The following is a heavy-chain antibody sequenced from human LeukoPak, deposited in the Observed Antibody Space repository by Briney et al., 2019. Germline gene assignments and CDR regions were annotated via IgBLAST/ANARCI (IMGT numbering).Heavy chain of an antibody. D-gene: IGHD3-22*01. V-gene: IGHV3-21*01. CDR2: IRSSNSYI. J-gene: IGHJ4*02. Sequence: GGSLRLSCAASGFTFSSHSMNWVRQAPGKGLEWVSSIRSSNSYIYYADSVKGRFTISRDNAKSSLYLQMNSLRAEDTAVYRCARGAYDSSGYSDYWGQGTLVTVSS. CDR1: GFTFSSHS. CDR3: ARGAYDSSGYSDY.